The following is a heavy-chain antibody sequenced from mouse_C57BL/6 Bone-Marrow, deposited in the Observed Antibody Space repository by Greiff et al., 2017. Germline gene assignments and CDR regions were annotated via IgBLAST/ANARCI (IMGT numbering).Heavy chain of an antibody. D-gene: IGHD1-1*01. CDR1: GFSLTSYG. J-gene: IGHJ1*03. Sequence: QVQLKQSGPGLVQPSQSLSITCTVSGFSLTSYGVHWVRQSPGKGLEWLGVIWSGGSTDYNAAFISRLSISKDNSKSQVFFKMNRLQADDTAIYYCARTRLYYYGSSYNWYFDVWGTGTTVTVSS. CDR2: IWSGGST. CDR3: ARTRLYYYGSSYNWYFDV. V-gene: IGHV2-2*01.